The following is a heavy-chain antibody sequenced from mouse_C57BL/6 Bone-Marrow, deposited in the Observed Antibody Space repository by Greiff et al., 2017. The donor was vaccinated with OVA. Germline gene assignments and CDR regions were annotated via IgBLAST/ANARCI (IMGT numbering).Heavy chain of an antibody. V-gene: IGHV14-4*01. J-gene: IGHJ3*01. D-gene: IGHD2-1*01. CDR1: GFNIKDDY. Sequence: VQLQQSGAELVRPGASVKLSCTASGFNIKDDYMHWVKQRPEQGLEWIGWIDPENGDTEYASKFQGKATITADTSSNTAYLQLSSLTSEDTAVYYFTTLYYGNYSFAYWGQGTLVTVSA. CDR3: TTLYYGNYSFAY. CDR2: IDPENGDT.